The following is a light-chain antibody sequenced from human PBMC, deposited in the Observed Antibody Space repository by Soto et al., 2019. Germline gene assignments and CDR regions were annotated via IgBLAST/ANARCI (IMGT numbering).Light chain of an antibody. CDR3: GAWDNSLKAGV. CDR2: DNY. J-gene: IGLJ2*01. Sequence: QSVLTQPPSVSAAPGQKVTISCFGSSSNIENRFVSWYQQLPGTAPKLLIYDNYKRPSGIPDRFSASKSGTSATLAISGVQTGDEGDYYCGAWDNSLKAGVLGGGTKVTVL. V-gene: IGLV1-51*01. CDR1: SSNIENRF.